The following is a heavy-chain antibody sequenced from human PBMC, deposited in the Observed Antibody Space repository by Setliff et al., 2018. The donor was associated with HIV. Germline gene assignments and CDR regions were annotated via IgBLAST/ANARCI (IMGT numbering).Heavy chain of an antibody. CDR2: ISSTSYYI. D-gene: IGHD2-15*01. Sequence: GGSLRLSCAASGFTFSSYSMNWVRQAPGKGLEWVSSISSTSYYIYYADSVKGRFTISRDNAKTSLYLQMNSLRAEDTAVYYCVRQPCSGGSCYSRDFDYWGQGTLVTVSS. CDR1: GFTFSSYS. CDR3: VRQPCSGGSCYSRDFDY. V-gene: IGHV3-21*01. J-gene: IGHJ4*02.